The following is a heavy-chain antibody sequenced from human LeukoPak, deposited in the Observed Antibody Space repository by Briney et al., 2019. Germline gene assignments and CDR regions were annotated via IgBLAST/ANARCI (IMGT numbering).Heavy chain of an antibody. D-gene: IGHD2/OR15-2a*01. CDR2: IWYDGSNK. Sequence: GGSLRLSCAASGFTFSSYGMHWVRQAPGKGLEWVAVIWYDGSNKYYADSVKGRFTISRDNSKNTLYLQMNSLRAEDTAVYYCARDLGIVVYYYYGMDVWGQGTTVTVSS. CDR3: ARDLGIVVYYYYGMDV. V-gene: IGHV3-33*01. J-gene: IGHJ6*02. CDR1: GFTFSSYG.